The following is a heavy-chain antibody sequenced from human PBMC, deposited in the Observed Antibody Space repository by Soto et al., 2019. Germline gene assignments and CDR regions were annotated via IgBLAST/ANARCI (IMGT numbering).Heavy chain of an antibody. CDR3: ARDGGRYYAMDV. D-gene: IGHD3-3*01. CDR1: GYSISSGYY. J-gene: IGHJ6*02. Sequence: SETLSLTCAVSGYSISSGYYWGWFRQPPGKGLEWNATIYHSGSTYYSPSLKSRVTISVDTSKNQFSLKLTSVTAADTAMYYCARDGGRYYAMDVWGQGTTVTVSS. CDR2: IYHSGST. V-gene: IGHV4-38-2*02.